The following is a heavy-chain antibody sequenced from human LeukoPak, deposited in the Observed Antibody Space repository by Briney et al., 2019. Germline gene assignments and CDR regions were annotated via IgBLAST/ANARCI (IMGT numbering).Heavy chain of an antibody. CDR2: ISSSGSTI. CDR3: ARPLAVARYDAFDI. Sequence: SGGSLRLSCAASGFTFSDYYMSWIRQAPGKGLEWVSYISSSGSTIYYAGSVKGRFTISRDNAKNSLYLQMNSLRAEDTAVYYCARPLAVARYDAFDIWGQGTMVTVSS. CDR1: GFTFSDYY. D-gene: IGHD6-19*01. V-gene: IGHV3-11*01. J-gene: IGHJ3*02.